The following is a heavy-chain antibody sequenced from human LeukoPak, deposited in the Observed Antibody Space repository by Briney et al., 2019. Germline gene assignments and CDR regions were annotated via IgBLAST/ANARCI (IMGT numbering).Heavy chain of an antibody. V-gene: IGHV3-30*01. CDR3: ARESYSSSSEYYYYYMDV. J-gene: IGHJ6*03. CDR2: ISYDGSNK. Sequence: PGGSLRLSCAASGFTFSSYAMHWVRQAPGKGLEWVAVISYDGSNKYYADSVKGRFTISRDNSKNTLCLQMNSLRAEDTAVYYCARESYSSSSEYYYYYMDVWGKGTTVTVSS. CDR1: GFTFSSYA. D-gene: IGHD6-6*01.